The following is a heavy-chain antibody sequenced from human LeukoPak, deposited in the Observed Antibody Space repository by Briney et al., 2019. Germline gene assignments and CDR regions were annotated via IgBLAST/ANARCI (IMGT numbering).Heavy chain of an antibody. D-gene: IGHD6-19*01. CDR1: GGSFSGYY. CDR2: ISGSGGST. CDR3: AKDPSAVAPKYYFDY. Sequence: ETLSLTCAVYGGSFSGYYWSWIRQPPGKGLEWVSAISGSGGSTYYADSVKGRFTISRDNSKNTLYLQMNSLRAEDTAVYYCAKDPSAVAPKYYFDYWGQGTLVTVSS. J-gene: IGHJ4*02. V-gene: IGHV3-23*01.